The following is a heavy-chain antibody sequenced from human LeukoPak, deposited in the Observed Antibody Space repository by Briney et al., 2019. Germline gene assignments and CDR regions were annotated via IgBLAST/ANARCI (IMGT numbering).Heavy chain of an antibody. D-gene: IGHD3-22*01. J-gene: IGHJ5*02. CDR3: ARTPNYYDSSGYYH. CDR1: GGTFSSYA. Sequence: SVKVSCKASGGTFSSYAISWVRQAPGQGLEWMGGIIPIFGTANYAQKFQGRVTITTDESTSTAYMELSSLRSEDTAVYYCARTPNYYDSSGYYHWGQGTLVTVSS. V-gene: IGHV1-69*05. CDR2: IIPIFGTA.